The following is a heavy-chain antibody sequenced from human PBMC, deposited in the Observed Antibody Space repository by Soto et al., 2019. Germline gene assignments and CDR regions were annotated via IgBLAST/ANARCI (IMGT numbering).Heavy chain of an antibody. V-gene: IGHV4-30-2*01. D-gene: IGHD3-9*01. CDR3: AREADILNWFDP. CDR2: IYHSGST. Sequence: SETLSLTCAVSGGSISSGGYSWSWIRQPPGKGLEWIGYIYHSGSTYYNPSLKSRVTISVDRSKNQFSLKLSSVTAADTAVYYCAREADILNWFDPWGQGTLVTVSS. J-gene: IGHJ5*02. CDR1: GGSISSGGYS.